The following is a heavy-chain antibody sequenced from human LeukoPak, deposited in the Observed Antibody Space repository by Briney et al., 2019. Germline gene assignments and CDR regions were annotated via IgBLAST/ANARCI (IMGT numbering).Heavy chain of an antibody. D-gene: IGHD1-1*01. J-gene: IGHJ4*02. CDR1: GFTFSSYA. V-gene: IGHV3-64D*06. CDR2: ISSNGGST. CDR3: VKDMEYNWNDVGLDY. Sequence: PGGSLRLSCSASGFTFSSYAMHWVRQAPGKGLEYVSAISSNGGSTYYADSVKGRFTISRDNSKNTLYLQMSSLRAEDTAVYYRVKDMEYNWNDVGLDYWGQGTLVTVSS.